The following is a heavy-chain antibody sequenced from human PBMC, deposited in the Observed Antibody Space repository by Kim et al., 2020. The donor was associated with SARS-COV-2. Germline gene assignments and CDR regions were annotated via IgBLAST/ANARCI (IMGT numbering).Heavy chain of an antibody. D-gene: IGHD4-17*01. CDR1: GFTFRTDA. CDR3: AKGGLRCPDT. V-gene: IGHV3-23*01. Sequence: GGSLRLSCGASGFTFRTDAMSWVRQAPGKGLEWVSSLSGTGATIYYADSVKGRFTISRYNSKNTLYLQMNSLRAEDTAVYYCAKGGLRCPDTWGQGTLVTVSS. CDR2: LSGTGATI. J-gene: IGHJ5*02.